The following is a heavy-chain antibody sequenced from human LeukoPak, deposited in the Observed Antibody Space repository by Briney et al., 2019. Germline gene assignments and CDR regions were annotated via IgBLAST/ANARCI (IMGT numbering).Heavy chain of an antibody. CDR3: ARSYSSSSLFDY. CDR2: ISAYNGNT. Sequence: ASVKVSCKASGYTFTSYGISWVRQAPGQGLEWMGWISAYNGNTNYAQKFQGRVTMTRDTSISTAYMELSRLRSDDTAVYYCARSYSSSSLFDYWGQGTLVTVSS. V-gene: IGHV1-18*01. CDR1: GYTFTSYG. J-gene: IGHJ4*02. D-gene: IGHD6-6*01.